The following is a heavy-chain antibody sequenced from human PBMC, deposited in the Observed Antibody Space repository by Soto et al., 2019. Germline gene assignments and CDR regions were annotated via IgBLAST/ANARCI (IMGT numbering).Heavy chain of an antibody. CDR3: ARGLNGFLYYFHY. V-gene: IGHV1-3*01. CDR2: INAGNGNT. D-gene: IGHD2-8*01. Sequence: QVQLVQSGAEVKKPGASVKVSCKASGYTLTSYAMHCLRQAPGQRLEWMGWINAGNGNTKYSQKFQGRVTITRDTSASTAYMELSSLRSEDTAVYYCARGLNGFLYYFHYWGQGTLVTVSS. CDR1: GYTLTSYA. J-gene: IGHJ4*02.